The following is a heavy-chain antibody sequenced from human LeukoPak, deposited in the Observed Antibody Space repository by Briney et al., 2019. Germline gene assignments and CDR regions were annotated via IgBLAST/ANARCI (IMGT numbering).Heavy chain of an antibody. V-gene: IGHV3-30*18. CDR2: ISYDGSNK. CDR3: AKDRGATAKPGPDY. CDR1: GFTFSSYG. J-gene: IGHJ4*02. Sequence: VQPGRSLRLSCAASGFTFSSYGMHWVRQAPGKGLEWVAVISYDGSNKYYADSVKGRFTISRDNSKNTLYLQMNSLRAEDTAVYYCAKDRGATAKPGPDYWGQGTLVTVSS. D-gene: IGHD1-26*01.